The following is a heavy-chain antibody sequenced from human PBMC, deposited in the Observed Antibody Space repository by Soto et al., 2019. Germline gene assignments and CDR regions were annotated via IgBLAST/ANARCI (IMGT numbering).Heavy chain of an antibody. CDR3: AHSMDSRKNSVGENWFDP. J-gene: IGHJ5*02. CDR2: IYWNDDK. CDR1: GFSLSTSGVG. D-gene: IGHD3-10*01. Sequence: QITLKESGPTLVKPTQTLTLTCTFSGFSLSTSGVGVGWIRQPPGKALEWLALIYWNDDKRYSPSLKSRLTITKDTSKNQGVPTMTNMDPVDTATYYCAHSMDSRKNSVGENWFDPWGQGTLVTVSS. V-gene: IGHV2-5*01.